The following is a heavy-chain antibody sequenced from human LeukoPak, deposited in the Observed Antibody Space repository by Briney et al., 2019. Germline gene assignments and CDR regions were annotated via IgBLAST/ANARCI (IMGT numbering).Heavy chain of an antibody. Sequence: ASVKVSCKASGYTFTGYYMHWVRQAPGQGLEWMGWINPNSGGTNYAQKFQGRVTMTRNTSISTAYMELSSLRSEDTAVYYCARASGSGERQLDFDYWGQGTLVTVSS. J-gene: IGHJ4*02. D-gene: IGHD6-13*01. CDR2: INPNSGGT. V-gene: IGHV1-2*02. CDR1: GYTFTGYY. CDR3: ARASGSGERQLDFDY.